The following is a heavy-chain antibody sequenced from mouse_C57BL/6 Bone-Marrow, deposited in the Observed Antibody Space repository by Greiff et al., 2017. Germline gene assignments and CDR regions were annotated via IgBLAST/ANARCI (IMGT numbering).Heavy chain of an antibody. CDR3: ARGAYYGSSPYYAMDY. D-gene: IGHD1-1*01. CDR1: GYTFTSYW. CDR2: IHPNSGST. J-gene: IGHJ4*01. Sequence: QVQLQQPGAELVKPGASVKLSCKASGYTFTSYWMHWVKQRPGQGLEWIGMIHPNSGSTNYNEKFKSKATLTVDKSSSTAYMQLSSLTSEDSAVYYCARGAYYGSSPYYAMDYWGQGTSVTVSS. V-gene: IGHV1-64*01.